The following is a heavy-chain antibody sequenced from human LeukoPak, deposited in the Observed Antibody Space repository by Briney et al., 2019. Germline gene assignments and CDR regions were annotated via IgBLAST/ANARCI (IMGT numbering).Heavy chain of an antibody. D-gene: IGHD3-10*01. Sequence: PSETLSLTCTVSGGSISSSSYYWGWIRQPPGKGLEWIGSIYYSGSTYYNPSLKSRVTISVDTSKNQFSLKLSSATAADTAVYYCARHESISAGGLLLWFGELLFYWGQGTLVTVSS. CDR1: GGSISSSSYY. CDR3: ARHESISAGGLLLWFGELLFY. J-gene: IGHJ4*02. CDR2: IYYSGST. V-gene: IGHV4-39*01.